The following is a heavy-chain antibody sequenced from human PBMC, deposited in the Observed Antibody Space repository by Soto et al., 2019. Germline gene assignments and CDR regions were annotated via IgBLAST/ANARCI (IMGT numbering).Heavy chain of an antibody. V-gene: IGHV1-24*01. J-gene: IGHJ3*02. CDR3: ARGQYYYGSGSYYLGAFDI. CDR1: GYTLTELS. Sequence: ASVKVSCKVSGYTLTELSMHWVRQAPGKGLEWMGGFDPEDGETIYAQKFQGRVTMTADTSTDTAYMELSSLRSEDTAVYYCARGQYYYGSGSYYLGAFDIWGQGTMVTVSS. CDR2: FDPEDGET. D-gene: IGHD3-10*01.